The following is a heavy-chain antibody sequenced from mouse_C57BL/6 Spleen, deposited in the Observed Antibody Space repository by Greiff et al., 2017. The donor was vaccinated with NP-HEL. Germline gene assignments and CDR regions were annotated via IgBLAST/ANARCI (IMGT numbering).Heavy chain of an antibody. CDR2: INPNNGGT. CDR3: AKRGDYDLYYFDY. J-gene: IGHJ2*01. Sequence: EVQLQQSGPELVKPGASVKISCKASGYTFTDYYMNWVKQSHGKSLEWIGDINPNNGGTSYNQKFKGKATLTVDKSSSTAYMELRSLTSEDSSVYYCAKRGDYDLYYFDYWGQGTTLTVSS. D-gene: IGHD2-4*01. V-gene: IGHV1-26*01. CDR1: GYTFTDYY.